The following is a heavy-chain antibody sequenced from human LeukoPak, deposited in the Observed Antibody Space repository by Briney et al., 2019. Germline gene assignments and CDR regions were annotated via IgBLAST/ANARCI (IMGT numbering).Heavy chain of an antibody. J-gene: IGHJ4*02. CDR2: IKQDESEK. CDR1: GFTFSSYW. Sequence: PGGSLSLSCVVSGFTFSSYWMSWVRQAPGKGLEWVANIKQDESEKYYVDSVKGRFTISRDNAKNSLYLQMNSLRAEDTAVYYCARDKIEGPTKLDYWGQGILVTVSS. CDR3: ARDKIEGPTKLDY. V-gene: IGHV3-7*01. D-gene: IGHD1-1*01.